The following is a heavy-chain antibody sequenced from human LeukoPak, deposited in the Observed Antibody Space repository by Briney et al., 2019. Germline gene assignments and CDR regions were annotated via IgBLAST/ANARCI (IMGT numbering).Heavy chain of an antibody. J-gene: IGHJ4*02. CDR1: GGSISSGGYY. CDR3: ARGRRYCSGGSCLY. CDR2: IYYSGST. D-gene: IGHD2-15*01. Sequence: SETLSLTCTVPGGSISSGGYYWSWIRQHPGKGLEWIGYIYYSGSTYYNPSLKSRVTISVDTSKNQFSLKLSSVTAADTAVYYCARGRRYCSGGSCLYWGQGTLVTVSS. V-gene: IGHV4-31*03.